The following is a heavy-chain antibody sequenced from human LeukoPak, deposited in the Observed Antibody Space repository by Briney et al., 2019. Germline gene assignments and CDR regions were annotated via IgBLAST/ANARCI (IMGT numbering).Heavy chain of an antibody. D-gene: IGHD3-10*01. CDR2: ISSSSSYI. CDR1: GFTFSSYS. Sequence: GRSLRLSCAASGFTFSSYSMNWVRQAPEKGLEWVSSISSSSSYINYADSVKGRFTISRDNAKNSLYLQMNILRTEDTAVYYCARVSGSGTSNYWGQGTLVTVSS. CDR3: ARVSGSGTSNY. J-gene: IGHJ4*02. V-gene: IGHV3-21*01.